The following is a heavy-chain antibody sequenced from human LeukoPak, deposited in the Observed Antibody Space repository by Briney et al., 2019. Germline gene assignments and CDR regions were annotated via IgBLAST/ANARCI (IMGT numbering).Heavy chain of an antibody. CDR1: RFTVSSNY. Sequence: GGSLRLSCAASRFTVSSNYMSWVRQAPGKGLEWVANIKQDGSEKYYVDSVKGRFTISRDNAKNSLYLQMNSLRAEDTAVYYCARDRYYYGSGSYLARMDVWGKGTTVTISS. J-gene: IGHJ6*03. D-gene: IGHD3-10*01. CDR3: ARDRYYYGSGSYLARMDV. V-gene: IGHV3-7*01. CDR2: IKQDGSEK.